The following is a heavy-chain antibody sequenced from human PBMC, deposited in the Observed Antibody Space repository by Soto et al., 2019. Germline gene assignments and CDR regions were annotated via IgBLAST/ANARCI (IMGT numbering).Heavy chain of an antibody. CDR2: IYYSGST. CDR3: AGHYDFWSGYYLGSGY. V-gene: IGHV4-39*01. CDR1: GGSISSSSYY. D-gene: IGHD3-3*01. J-gene: IGHJ4*02. Sequence: SETLSLTCTVSGGSISSSSYYWGWIRQPPGKGLEWIGSIYYSGSTYYNPSLKSRVTISVDTSKNQFSLKLSSVTAADTAVYYCAGHYDFWSGYYLGSGYWGQGTLVTVSS.